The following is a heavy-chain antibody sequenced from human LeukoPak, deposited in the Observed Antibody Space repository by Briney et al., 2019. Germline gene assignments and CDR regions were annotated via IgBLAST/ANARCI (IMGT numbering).Heavy chain of an antibody. J-gene: IGHJ3*01. V-gene: IGHV2-5*01. D-gene: IGHD1-14*01. CDR1: GFSLRSGGVG. Sequence: SGPTLLKPTPTLTLTCTFSGFSLRSGGVGVGWIRQPPAKALEWLAHIYSHDEKRYTPSLKSSLTITKDTSKNQVVLTMTNMDPVDTATYSCVHRLGTKGAFDVWGQGTMVTVSS. CDR3: VHRLGTKGAFDV. CDR2: IYSHDEK.